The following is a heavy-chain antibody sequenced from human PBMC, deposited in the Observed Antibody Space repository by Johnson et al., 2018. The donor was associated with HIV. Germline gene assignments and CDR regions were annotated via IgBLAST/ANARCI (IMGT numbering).Heavy chain of an antibody. CDR2: IKSEADGETT. J-gene: IGHJ3*02. Sequence: EVQLVESGGGLVQPGGSLRLSCVGSGFSFSDHFMDWVRQAPGKGLEWVGRIKSEADGETTDYGAPVKGRFTISRDDSKNRVFLDMNNLKIEDTAMYYWATDSEGHGFDSWGQGTMVT. CDR3: ATDSEGHGFDS. V-gene: IGHV3-15*01. CDR1: GFSFSDHF.